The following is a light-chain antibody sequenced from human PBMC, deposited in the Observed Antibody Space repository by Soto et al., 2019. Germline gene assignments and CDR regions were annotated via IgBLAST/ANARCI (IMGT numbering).Light chain of an antibody. CDR2: EVN. CDR3: SSYAGSNTFV. V-gene: IGLV2-8*01. CDR1: SSNIGASYD. Sequence: SVLTQPPSVSGAPGQRVTISCTGSSSNIGASYDVSWHQQHAGKAPKLILYEVNKRPSGVPDRFSGSKSGNTASLTVSGLQAEDEADYYCSSYAGSNTFVFGPGTKVTVL. J-gene: IGLJ1*01.